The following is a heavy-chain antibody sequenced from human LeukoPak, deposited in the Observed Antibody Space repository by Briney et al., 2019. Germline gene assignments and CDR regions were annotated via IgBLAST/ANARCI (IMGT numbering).Heavy chain of an antibody. D-gene: IGHD3-22*01. CDR1: GFTFSTYW. CDR2: INSDESGT. J-gene: IGHJ4*02. V-gene: IGHV3-74*01. Sequence: PGGSLRLSCAASGFTFSTYWMHWVRQTPGKGLVWVSRINSDESGTSYADSVKGRFTISRDNAKNTLSLQMNSLRAEDTAVYYCTRSTGNYYDSSAYYDYWGQGTLVTVSS. CDR3: TRSTGNYYDSSAYYDY.